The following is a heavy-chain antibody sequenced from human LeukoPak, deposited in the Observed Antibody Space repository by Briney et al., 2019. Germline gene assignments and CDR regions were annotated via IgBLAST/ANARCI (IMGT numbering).Heavy chain of an antibody. CDR1: GYTFTSYD. D-gene: IGHD1-26*01. CDR3: ARRSRAGSWFDP. J-gene: IGHJ5*02. Sequence: ASVKVSCKASGYTFTSYDINWVRQATGQGLEWMGWMNPNSGNTGYAQKFQGRVTMTRNTSISTAYMELSSLRSEDTAVYYCARRSRAGSWFDPWGQGTLVTVSS. V-gene: IGHV1-8*01. CDR2: MNPNSGNT.